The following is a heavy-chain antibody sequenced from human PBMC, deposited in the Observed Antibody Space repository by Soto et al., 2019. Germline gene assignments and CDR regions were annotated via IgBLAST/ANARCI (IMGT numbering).Heavy chain of an antibody. V-gene: IGHV3-33*06. J-gene: IGHJ3*01. CDR2: IWYDGSNK. D-gene: IGHD3-3*02. Sequence: GGSLRLSCAASGFTFSSYGMHWVRQAPGKGLEWVAVIWYDGSNKYYADSVKGRFTISRDNSKNTLYLQLDSLRDEDTAIYYCAKDSIEHNGIYDPFAFWGQGTMVTVSS. CDR1: GFTFSSYG. CDR3: AKDSIEHNGIYDPFAF.